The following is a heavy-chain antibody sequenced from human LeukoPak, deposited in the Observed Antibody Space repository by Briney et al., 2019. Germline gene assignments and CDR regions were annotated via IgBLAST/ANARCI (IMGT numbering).Heavy chain of an antibody. V-gene: IGHV4-34*01. CDR2: INHSGST. D-gene: IGHD3-3*01. J-gene: IGHJ4*02. CDR1: GGSFSGYY. CDR3: ARGTIFGVVRKKAGSTFDY. Sequence: TETLSLTCAVYGGSFSGYYWSWIRQPPGKGLGWIGEINHSGSTNYNPSLKSRVTISVDTSKNQFSLKLSSVTAADTAVYYCARGTIFGVVRKKAGSTFDYWGQGTLVTVSS.